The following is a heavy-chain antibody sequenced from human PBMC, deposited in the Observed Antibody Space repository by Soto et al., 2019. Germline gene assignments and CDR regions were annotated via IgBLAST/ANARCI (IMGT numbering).Heavy chain of an antibody. CDR2: ISGSGGST. J-gene: IGHJ4*02. D-gene: IGHD6-19*01. CDR1: GFTFSSYA. CDR3: ANAGYSSGWYFSGYY. Sequence: GGSLRLSCAASGFTFSSYAMSWVRQAPGKGLEWVSAISGSGGSTYYADSVKGRFTISRDNSKNTLYLQMNSLRAEDTAVYYCANAGYSSGWYFSGYYWGQGTLVTVSS. V-gene: IGHV3-23*01.